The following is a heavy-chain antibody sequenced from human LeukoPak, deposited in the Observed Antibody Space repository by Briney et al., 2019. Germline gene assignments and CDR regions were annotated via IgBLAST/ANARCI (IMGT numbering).Heavy chain of an antibody. CDR2: IYYSGST. CDR1: GGSISSYY. J-gene: IGHJ4*02. CDR3: ARAAREDCGGDCYIHDY. Sequence: IPSETLSLTCTVSGGSISSYYWSWIRQPPGKGLEWIGYIYYSGSTNYNPSLKSRVTISVDTSKNQFSLKLSSVTAADTAVYYCARAAREDCGGDCYIHDYWGQGTLITVSS. D-gene: IGHD2-21*01. V-gene: IGHV4-59*01.